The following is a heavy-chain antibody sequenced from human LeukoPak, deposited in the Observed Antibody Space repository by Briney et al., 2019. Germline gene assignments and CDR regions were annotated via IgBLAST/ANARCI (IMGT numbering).Heavy chain of an antibody. CDR2: ISSSSSYI. J-gene: IGHJ1*01. D-gene: IGHD6-13*01. V-gene: IGHV3-21*01. CDR1: GFTFSSYS. Sequence: GGSLRLSCAASGFTFSSYSMNWVRQAPGKGLEWVSSISSSSSYIYYADSVKGRFTISRDNAKNSLYPQMNSLRAEDTAVYYCARDWPTIAAAGTIPEYFQHWGQGTLVTVSS. CDR3: ARDWPTIAAAGTIPEYFQH.